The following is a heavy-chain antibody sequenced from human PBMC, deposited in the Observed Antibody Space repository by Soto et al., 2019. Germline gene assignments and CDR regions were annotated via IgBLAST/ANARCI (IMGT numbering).Heavy chain of an antibody. CDR3: ARWKWHGMVRGVFDYMDV. J-gene: IGHJ6*03. D-gene: IGHD3-10*01. CDR2: ISSSSSYI. CDR1: GFTFSSYS. V-gene: IGHV3-21*01. Sequence: GGSLRLSCAASGFTFSSYSMNWVRQAPGKGLEWVSSISSSSSYIYYADSVKGRFTISRDNAKNSLYLQMNSLRAEDTAVYYCARWKWHGMVRGVFDYMDVWGKGTTVTVSS.